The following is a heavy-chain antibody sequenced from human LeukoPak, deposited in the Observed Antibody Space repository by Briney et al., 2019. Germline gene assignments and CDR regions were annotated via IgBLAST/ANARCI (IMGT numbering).Heavy chain of an antibody. V-gene: IGHV3-33*01. CDR3: ARGKEGYSNYGDYYYYYGMDV. D-gene: IGHD4-11*01. J-gene: IGHJ6*02. Sequence: GGSLRLSCAASGFTFSSYGMHWVRQAPGKGLEWVAVIWYDGSNKYYADSVKGRFTISRDNSKNTLYLQMNSLRAEDTAVYYCARGKEGYSNYGDYYYYYGMDVWGQGTTVTVSS. CDR2: IWYDGSNK. CDR1: GFTFSSYG.